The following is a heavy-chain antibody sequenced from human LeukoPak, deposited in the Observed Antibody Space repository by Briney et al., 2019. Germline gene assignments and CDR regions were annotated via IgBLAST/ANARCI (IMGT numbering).Heavy chain of an antibody. J-gene: IGHJ6*03. Sequence: PSETLSLTCAVYGGSFSGYYWSWIRQPPGKGLEWIGEINHSGSTNYNPSLKSRVTISVDKSKNQFSLKLSSVTAADTAVYYCARGVYGSSGYYYYMDVWGKGTTVTVSS. CDR2: INHSGST. V-gene: IGHV4-34*01. D-gene: IGHD3-22*01. CDR1: GGSFSGYY. CDR3: ARGVYGSSGYYYYMDV.